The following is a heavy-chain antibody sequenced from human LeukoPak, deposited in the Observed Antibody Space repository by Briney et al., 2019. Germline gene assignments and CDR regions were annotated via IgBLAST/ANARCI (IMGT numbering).Heavy chain of an antibody. V-gene: IGHV1-18*01. Sequence: GASVKVSCKASGYTFTSYGISWARQAPGQGPEWMGWISAYNGATNYAQKLQGRVTMTTDTSANTAYMELRSLTSDDTAVYYCARSPSSSGWYADYWGLGTLVTVSS. J-gene: IGHJ4*02. CDR3: ARSPSSSGWYADY. CDR1: GYTFTSYG. CDR2: ISAYNGAT. D-gene: IGHD6-19*01.